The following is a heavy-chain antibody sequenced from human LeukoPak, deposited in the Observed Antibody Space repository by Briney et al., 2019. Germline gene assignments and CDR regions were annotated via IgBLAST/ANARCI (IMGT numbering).Heavy chain of an antibody. CDR2: IRGSGGGS. CDR3: AKDDGRGRYQIDY. J-gene: IGHJ4*02. CDR1: GFTFSSYA. V-gene: IGHV3-23*01. Sequence: GGSLRLSCAASGFTFSSYAMNWVRQAPGRGLEWVSVIRGSGGGSYYGDSVKGRFTISRDNSKNTLYLQMNSLRAEDTAVYYCAKDDGRGRYQIDYWGQGTLVTVSS. D-gene: IGHD6-19*01.